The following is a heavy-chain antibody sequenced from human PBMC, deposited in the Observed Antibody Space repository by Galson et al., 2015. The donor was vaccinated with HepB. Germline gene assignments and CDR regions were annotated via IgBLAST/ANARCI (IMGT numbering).Heavy chain of an antibody. CDR2: IYSGGST. J-gene: IGHJ6*02. V-gene: IGHV3-66*02. CDR3: ARDGIWLNSSSWYGTVHYYGMDV. CDR1: GFTVSSNY. D-gene: IGHD6-13*01. Sequence: SLRLSCAASGFTVSSNYMSWVRQAPGKGLEWVSVIYSGGSTYYADSVKGRFTISRDNSKNTLYLQMNSLRAEDTAVYYCARDGIWLNSSSWYGTVHYYGMDVWGQGTTVTVSS.